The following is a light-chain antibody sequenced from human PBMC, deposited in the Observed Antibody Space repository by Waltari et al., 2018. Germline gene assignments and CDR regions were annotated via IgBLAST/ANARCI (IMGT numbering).Light chain of an antibody. CDR1: SLRSYY. CDR3: HSRDASGVAGS. V-gene: IGLV3-19*01. J-gene: IGLJ2*01. Sequence: SSELTQDPAVSVATGQTVRITCQGDSLRSYYASWYQQRPGQAPILVIYDKNNRPSGVPDRFSGSSSHNTGSLTITGAQAEDEASYYCHSRDASGVAGSFGGGTKLTVL. CDR2: DKN.